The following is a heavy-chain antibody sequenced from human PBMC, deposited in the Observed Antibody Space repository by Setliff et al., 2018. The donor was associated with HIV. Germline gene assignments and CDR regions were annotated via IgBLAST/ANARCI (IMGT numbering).Heavy chain of an antibody. J-gene: IGHJ4*02. CDR1: GGSISSSSYY. CDR2: MYYSGST. V-gene: IGHV4-39*07. Sequence: PSETLSLTCTVSGGSISSSSYYWGWVRQPPGKGLEWIGSMYYSGSTYYTPSLKSRITISLETSKNQFSLRMRSVTAADTAVYYCARVFVDTAVLRVLEYYFDSWGRGTLVTVSS. D-gene: IGHD5-18*01. CDR3: ARVFVDTAVLRVLEYYFDS.